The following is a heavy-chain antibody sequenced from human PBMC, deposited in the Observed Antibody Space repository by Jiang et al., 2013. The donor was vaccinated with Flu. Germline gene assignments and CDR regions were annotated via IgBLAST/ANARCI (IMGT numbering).Heavy chain of an antibody. V-gene: IGHV3-30*02. CDR1: EFTFKYYG. CDR2: IRHDGNNK. D-gene: IGHD3-22*01. Sequence: QLLESGGGVVQPGGSLRLSCAASEFTFKYYGMHWVRQAPGKGLEWVAFIRHDGNNKYYAESVKGRFTISRDNSKNTLFLEMNSLRPDDTAVYYCAKDQTYYFDTSGSYFDYWGQGTLVTV. J-gene: IGHJ4*02. CDR3: AKDQTYYFDTSGSYFDY.